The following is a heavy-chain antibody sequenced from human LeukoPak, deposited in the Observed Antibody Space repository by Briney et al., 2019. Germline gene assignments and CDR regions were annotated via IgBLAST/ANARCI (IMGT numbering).Heavy chain of an antibody. D-gene: IGHD3-3*01. CDR1: GYTFTGYY. CDR3: ARDREFLERSQNWFDR. J-gene: IGHJ5*02. CDR2: INANSGGT. V-gene: IGHV1-2*02. Sequence: ASVTVSCKASGYTFTGYYMHWVRQAPGHGLEWMGWINANSGGTNYAQKFQGRVTMTRDTSISTAYMELSRLRSDDTAVYYCARDREFLERSQNWFDRWGQGTLVTVSS.